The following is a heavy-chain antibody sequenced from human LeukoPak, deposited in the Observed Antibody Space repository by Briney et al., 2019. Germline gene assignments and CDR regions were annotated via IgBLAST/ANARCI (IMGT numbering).Heavy chain of an antibody. CDR3: VKDVGGSYAFDY. D-gene: IGHD1-26*01. CDR2: ISSSSSYI. J-gene: IGHJ4*02. CDR1: GFTFSSYS. Sequence: GGSLRLSCAASGFTFSSYSMNWVRQAPGKGLEWVSSISSSSSYIYYADSVKGRFTISRDNAKNSLYLQMNSLRAEDTALYYCVKDVGGSYAFDYWGQGILDNVAS. V-gene: IGHV3-21*01.